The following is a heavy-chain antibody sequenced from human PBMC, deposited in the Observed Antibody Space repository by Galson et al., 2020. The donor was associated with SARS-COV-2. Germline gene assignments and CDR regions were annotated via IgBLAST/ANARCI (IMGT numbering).Heavy chain of an antibody. CDR3: ARGRSRGVVAARGNWFDP. D-gene: IGHD2-15*01. V-gene: IGHV4-30-2*01. CDR1: GGSISSGGYS. Sequence: SETLSLTCAVSGGSISSGGYSWSWIRQPPGKGLEWIGYIYHSGSTYYNPSLKSRVTISVDRSKNQFSLKLSSATAADTAVYYCARGRSRGVVAARGNWFDPWGQGTLVTVSS. J-gene: IGHJ5*02. CDR2: IYHSGST.